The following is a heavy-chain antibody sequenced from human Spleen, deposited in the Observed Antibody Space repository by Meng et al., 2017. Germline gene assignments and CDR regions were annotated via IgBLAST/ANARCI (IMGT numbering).Heavy chain of an antibody. D-gene: IGHD3-3*01. V-gene: IGHV3-15*01. CDR1: GFSFSDAW. Sequence: GESLKISCAASGFSFSDAWMNWVRQAPGKGLEWVGRINSKADGGTTDYSAPVKGRVTIPRDDSKNMVYLEMNSLKTEDTAVYYCRSVTYSRRFYFDSWGQGTLVTVSS. CDR2: INSKADGGTT. CDR3: RSVTYSRRFYFDS. J-gene: IGHJ4*02.